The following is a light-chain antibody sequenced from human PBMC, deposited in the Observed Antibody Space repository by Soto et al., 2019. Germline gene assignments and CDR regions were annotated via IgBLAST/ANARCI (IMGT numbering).Light chain of an antibody. V-gene: IGLV1-40*01. CDR1: SSNIGTGYD. J-gene: IGLJ3*02. CDR3: QYIVHSLSVV. CDR2: LNS. Sequence: QSVLTQPPSASGAPGQRVTISCSGSSSNIGTGYDVQWYQQPPGTPPNLLNYLNSNRPSGVPDRFSGSKSATSASLAITGLQAEDYAGYDWQYIVHSLSVVFGGGTKLTVL.